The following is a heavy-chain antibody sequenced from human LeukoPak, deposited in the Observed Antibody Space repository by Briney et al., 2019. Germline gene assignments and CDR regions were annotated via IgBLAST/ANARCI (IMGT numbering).Heavy chain of an antibody. Sequence: GGSLRLSCEVSGFIFSSYWMSGVRQAPGKGLEGVGNINQEGSERNRGGAVNGRFTMSRDNAENALYLEMNTLRAEGTALLYFARIIGAFGTYRYDSWGQGTLVSVSS. V-gene: IGHV3-7*01. J-gene: IGHJ4*02. CDR1: GFIFSSYW. CDR2: INQEGSER. D-gene: IGHD3-16*02. CDR3: ARIIGAFGTYRYDS.